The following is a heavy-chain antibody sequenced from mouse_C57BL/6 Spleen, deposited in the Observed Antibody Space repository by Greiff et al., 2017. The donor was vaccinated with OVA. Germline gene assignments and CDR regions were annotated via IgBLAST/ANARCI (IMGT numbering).Heavy chain of an antibody. CDR3: ASVYGNSFYFDY. CDR2: IDPSDSYT. CDR1: GYTFTSYW. V-gene: IGHV1-50*01. D-gene: IGHD2-1*01. Sequence: QVQLQQPGAELVKPGASVKLSCKASGYTFTSYWMQWVKQRPGQGLEWIGEIDPSDSYTNYNQKFKGKATLTVDTSSSTAYMQLSSLTSEDSAVYYCASVYGNSFYFDYWGQGTTLTVSS. J-gene: IGHJ2*01.